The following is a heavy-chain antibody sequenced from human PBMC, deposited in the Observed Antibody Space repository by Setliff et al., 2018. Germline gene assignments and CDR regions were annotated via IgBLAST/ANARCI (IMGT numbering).Heavy chain of an antibody. Sequence: GGSLRLSCAASGFTFVNYWLHWVRQAPGKGLVWVSRVNSDGSSTIYADSVKGRFTISRDNAKNSLYLQMNSLRAEDTAVYYCSSYLVSWGQGALVTVSS. CDR2: VNSDGSST. J-gene: IGHJ4*02. V-gene: IGHV3-74*01. CDR3: SSYLVS. D-gene: IGHD2-21*01. CDR1: GFTFVNYW.